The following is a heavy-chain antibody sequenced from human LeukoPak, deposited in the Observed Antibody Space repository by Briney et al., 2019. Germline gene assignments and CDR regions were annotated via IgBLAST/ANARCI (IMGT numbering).Heavy chain of an antibody. V-gene: IGHV5-51*01. CDR1: GYKFTNFW. CDR2: IFPGNSET. J-gene: IGHJ2*01. CDR3: ARPGSNWDWYFDL. D-gene: IGHD6-13*01. Sequence: GESLKISCQGSGYKFTNFWIGWVRQMPGKDLEWVGIIFPGNSETRYNPSFQGRVTISVDRSINIAYLHWSSLKTSDTATYYCARPGSNWDWYFDLWGPGTPVTVSS.